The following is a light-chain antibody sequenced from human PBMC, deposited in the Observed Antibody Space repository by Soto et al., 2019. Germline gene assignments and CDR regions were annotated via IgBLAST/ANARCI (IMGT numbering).Light chain of an antibody. CDR1: QSVSSK. V-gene: IGKV3-15*01. Sequence: EIVLTQSPGTLSLSPWERATLSCRASQSVSSKLAWYQQKPGQAPRLLIYRASTRATDIPARFSGSGSGTEFTLTISSLQSEDFAVYYCHHYKHWPPATFGQGTKVDIK. J-gene: IGKJ1*01. CDR2: RAS. CDR3: HHYKHWPPAT.